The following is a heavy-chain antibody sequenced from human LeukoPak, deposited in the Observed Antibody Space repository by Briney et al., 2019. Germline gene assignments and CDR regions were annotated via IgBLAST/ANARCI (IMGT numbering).Heavy chain of an antibody. Sequence: PSETLSLTCTVSGGSISSGGYYWSWIRQPPGKGLEWIGYIYYSGSTNYNPSLKSRVTISVDTSKNQFSLKLSSVTAADTAVYYCARDLYDSSGSNLLDYWGQGTLVTVSS. D-gene: IGHD3-22*01. J-gene: IGHJ4*02. CDR3: ARDLYDSSGSNLLDY. CDR1: GGSISSGGYY. V-gene: IGHV4-61*08. CDR2: IYYSGST.